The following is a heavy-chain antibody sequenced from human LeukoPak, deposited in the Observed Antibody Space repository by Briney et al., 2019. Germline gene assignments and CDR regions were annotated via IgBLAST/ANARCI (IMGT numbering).Heavy chain of an antibody. CDR1: GFTFSSYG. J-gene: IGHJ4*02. CDR3: AKDKKGIAAAGIPDY. V-gene: IGHV3-30*02. D-gene: IGHD6-13*01. Sequence: PGGSLRLSCAASGFTFSSYGMHWVRQAPGKGLEWVSFIRSDGSNKYYADSVKGRFTISRDNSKNTLYFQMNSVRAEGTAVYYCAKDKKGIAAAGIPDYWGQGTLVTVSS. CDR2: IRSDGSNK.